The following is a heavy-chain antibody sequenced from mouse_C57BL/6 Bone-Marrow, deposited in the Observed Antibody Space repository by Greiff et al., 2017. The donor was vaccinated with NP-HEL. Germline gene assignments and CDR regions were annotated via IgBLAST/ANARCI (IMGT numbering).Heavy chain of an antibody. CDR2: IYPRSGNT. CDR1: GYTFTSYG. V-gene: IGHV1-81*01. J-gene: IGHJ1*03. D-gene: IGHD1-1*01. Sequence: VKLQQSGAELARPGASVKLSCKASGYTFTSYGISWVKQRTGQGLEWIGEIYPRSGNTYYNEKFKGKATLTADKSSSTAYMELRSLTSEDSAVYFCARRGVVVPYWYFDVWGTGTTVTVSS. CDR3: ARRGVVVPYWYFDV.